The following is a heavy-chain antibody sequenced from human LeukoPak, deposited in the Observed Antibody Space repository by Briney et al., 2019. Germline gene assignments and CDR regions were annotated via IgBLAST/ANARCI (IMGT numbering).Heavy chain of an antibody. D-gene: IGHD2-21*02. CDR1: GFTFSDYY. CDR3: AVTRSYYFDY. V-gene: IGHV3-11*01. J-gene: IGHJ4*02. CDR2: ISSSGSTI. Sequence: PGGSLRLSCAASGFTFSDYYMSWIRQAPGKGLERVSYISSSGSTIYYADSVKGRFTISRDNAKNSLYLQMNSLRAEDRAVYYCAVTRSYYFDYWGQGTLVTVSS.